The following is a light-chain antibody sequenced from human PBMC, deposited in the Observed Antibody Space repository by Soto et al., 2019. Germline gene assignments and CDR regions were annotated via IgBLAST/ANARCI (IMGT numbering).Light chain of an antibody. CDR2: GAS. Sequence: EIVMTQSPATLSVSPGERATLSCRASPSVSSNLAWYQQKPGQAPRLLIYGASTRATGIPARFSGSGSGTEGTLTISSLQSEDFAVYYCQQYNNWPPWTFGQGTKVEIK. V-gene: IGKV3-15*01. CDR3: QQYNNWPPWT. J-gene: IGKJ1*01. CDR1: PSVSSN.